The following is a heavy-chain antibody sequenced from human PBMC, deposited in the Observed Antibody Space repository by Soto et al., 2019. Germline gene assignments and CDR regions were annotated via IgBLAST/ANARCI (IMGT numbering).Heavy chain of an antibody. CDR3: TTGLYYDPLTGYRDVAY. J-gene: IGHJ4*02. CDR2: IKSETDGGAA. Sequence: EVHLVESGGGLVEPGGSLRLSCAVSGFSLSHPWTTWVRQPAGKGLEWVGHIKSETDGGAADYAAPVKGRFTISRDDSKNTVYLQMNSLKTEDAAVYYCTTGLYYDPLTGYRDVAYWGQGTLVTVSS. V-gene: IGHV3-15*01. D-gene: IGHD3-9*01. CDR1: GFSLSHPW.